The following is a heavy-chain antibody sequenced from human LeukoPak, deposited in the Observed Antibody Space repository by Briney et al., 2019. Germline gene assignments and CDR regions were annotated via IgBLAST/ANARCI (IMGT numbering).Heavy chain of an antibody. CDR2: ISSSSSTI. J-gene: IGHJ3*02. CDR1: GFTFSSYS. D-gene: IGHD5-18*01. CDR3: ARGNQERGYSYGPYPVHAFDI. V-gene: IGHV3-48*01. Sequence: PGGSLRLSCAASGFTFSSYSMNWVRQAPGKGLEWVSYISSSSSTIYYADSVKGRFTISRDNAKNSLYLQMNSLRAEDTAVYYCARGNQERGYSYGPYPVHAFDIWGQGTMVTVSS.